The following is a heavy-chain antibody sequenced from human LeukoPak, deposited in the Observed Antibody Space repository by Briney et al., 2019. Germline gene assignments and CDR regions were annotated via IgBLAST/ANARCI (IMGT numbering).Heavy chain of an antibody. V-gene: IGHV4-59*08. J-gene: IGHJ6*02. D-gene: IGHD3-3*01. CDR2: IYYSGST. CDR3: ARGPPPNYDFWSGYYKYYYYGMDV. Sequence: PSETLSLTCTVSGGSISSYYWSWIRQPPGKGLEWIGYIYYSGSTSYNPSLKSRVTISVDTSKNQFSLKLSSVTAADTAVYYCARGPPPNYDFWSGYYKYYYYGMDVWGQGTTVTVSS. CDR1: GGSISSYY.